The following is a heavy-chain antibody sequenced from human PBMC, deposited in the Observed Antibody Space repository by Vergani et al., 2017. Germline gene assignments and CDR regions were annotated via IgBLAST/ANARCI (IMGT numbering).Heavy chain of an antibody. Sequence: EVQLVESGGGLVKPGGSLRLSCAASGFTFSSYSMNWVRQAPGKGLEWVSSISSSSSYIYYADSVKGRFTISRDNAKNSLYLQMNSLRAEDTAVYYCARAGQWIDGDYFFYYYYYMDVWGKGTTVTVSS. CDR2: ISSSSSYI. V-gene: IGHV3-21*01. J-gene: IGHJ6*03. CDR3: ARAGQWIDGDYFFYYYYYMDV. D-gene: IGHD4-17*01. CDR1: GFTFSSYS.